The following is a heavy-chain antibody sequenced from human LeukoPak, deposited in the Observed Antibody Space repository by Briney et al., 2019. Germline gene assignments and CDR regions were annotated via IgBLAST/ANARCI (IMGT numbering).Heavy chain of an antibody. CDR1: GHSFTSCD. D-gene: IGHD3-22*01. Sequence: GASVKVSCKASGHSFTSCDINWVRQATGQGLEWMGWMNPNSGNTGYAHKFQGRVTMTRNTSISTAYMELSSLRSEDTAVYYCARSPKYYYDSSGYYGMDVWGQGTTVTVSS. CDR3: ARSPKYYYDSSGYYGMDV. CDR2: MNPNSGNT. J-gene: IGHJ6*02. V-gene: IGHV1-8*01.